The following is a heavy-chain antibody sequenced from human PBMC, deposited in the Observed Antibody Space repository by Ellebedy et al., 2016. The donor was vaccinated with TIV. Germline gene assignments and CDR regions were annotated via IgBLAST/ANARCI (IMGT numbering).Heavy chain of an antibody. V-gene: IGHV3-48*04. Sequence: GESLKISCAASGFSFSTYAMHWVRQAPGKGLEWISYISGSSLTIYYADSVKGRFTISRDNATNSLYLQMSSLTAEDTAVYYCARDMAWGNERVNDALDIWGQGTMVTVSA. D-gene: IGHD7-27*01. J-gene: IGHJ3*02. CDR2: ISGSSLTI. CDR1: GFSFSTYA. CDR3: ARDMAWGNERVNDALDI.